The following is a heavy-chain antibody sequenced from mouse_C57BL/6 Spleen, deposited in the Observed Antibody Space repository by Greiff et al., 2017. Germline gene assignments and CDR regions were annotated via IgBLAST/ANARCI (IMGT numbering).Heavy chain of an antibody. D-gene: IGHD1-1*01. CDR2: INPNNGGT. CDR3: ARSGTTVVAPYFDY. CDR1: GYTFTDYY. V-gene: IGHV1-26*01. Sequence: VQLQQSGPELVKPGASVKISCKASGYTFTDYYMNWVKQSPGKSLEWIGDINPNNGGTSYNQKFRGKATLTVDKSSSTAYMELRSLTSEDSAVYYCARSGTTVVAPYFDYWGPGITLTVSS. J-gene: IGHJ2*01.